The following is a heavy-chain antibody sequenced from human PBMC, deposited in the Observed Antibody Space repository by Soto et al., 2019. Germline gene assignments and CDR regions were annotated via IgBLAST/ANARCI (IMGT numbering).Heavy chain of an antibody. J-gene: IGHJ4*02. CDR3: VKDQSPRAGRGSVGDY. V-gene: IGHV3-23*01. CDR2: ISGTGGQT. Sequence: QPGGSLRLSCATSGFTFTTYSMNWVRQAPGKGLEWVSSISGTGGQTYHADSVKGRFTISRDNSKETLSLQMDSLRAEDTATYFCVKDQSPRAGRGSVGDYWGPRTLVTVSS. CDR1: GFTFTTYS. D-gene: IGHD5-12*01.